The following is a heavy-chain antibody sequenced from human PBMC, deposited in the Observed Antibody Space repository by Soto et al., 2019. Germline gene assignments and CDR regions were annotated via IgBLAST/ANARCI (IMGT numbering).Heavy chain of an antibody. V-gene: IGHV3-30*18. CDR2: ISYDGRNK. D-gene: IGHD6-19*01. J-gene: IGHJ6*02. CDR1: GFTFSSYA. CDR3: VKDGSSGWPYYYGMDV. Sequence: QVQLVESGGGGVQPGRSLRLSCAACGFTFSSYAMHWVRQAPGKGLEWVAVISYDGRNKYYADSVKGRFTISRDNSKNTLYLQMSSLRAEDTAVYYCVKDGSSGWPYYYGMDVWGQGTTVTVSS.